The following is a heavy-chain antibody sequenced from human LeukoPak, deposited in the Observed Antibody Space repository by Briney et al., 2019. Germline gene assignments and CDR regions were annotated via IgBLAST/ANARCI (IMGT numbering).Heavy chain of an antibody. V-gene: IGHV3-74*01. CDR3: ARSSCPYYFDY. Sequence: GGSLRLSCAASGFTFNTYWMHWVRQAPGKGLVWVSRINNDRSDTIYADSVKGRFTISRDNAKDTLYLQMISLRVEDTAVYYCARSSCPYYFDYWGQGTLVTVSS. CDR2: INNDRSDT. CDR1: GFTFNTYW. J-gene: IGHJ4*02.